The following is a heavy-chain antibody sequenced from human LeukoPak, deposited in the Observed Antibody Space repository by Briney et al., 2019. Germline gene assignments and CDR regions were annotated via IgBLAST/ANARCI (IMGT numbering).Heavy chain of an antibody. Sequence: PSETLSLTCTVSGGSTSSSSNSWGWIRQPPGKGLEWIGSLSYSGSAHHNPALKSRVTISVDTSKNQFSLKLSSGTAADTAVYYCARPISPSCSGFDYWGQGTLVTVSS. V-gene: IGHV4-39*01. CDR3: ARPISPSCSGFDY. CDR2: LSYSGSA. D-gene: IGHD6-19*01. CDR1: GGSTSSSSNS. J-gene: IGHJ4*02.